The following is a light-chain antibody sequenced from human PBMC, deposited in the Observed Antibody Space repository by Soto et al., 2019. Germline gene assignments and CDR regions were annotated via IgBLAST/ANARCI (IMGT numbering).Light chain of an antibody. CDR2: DAS. Sequence: EIVLTQSPVTLSLSPGERATLSCRASQGVSSYLAWYQQKPGQAPRLLIYDASNRATGIPARFSGSGSGTDFTLTISRLEPEDFAVYYCQHRSNLPPMYTFGQGTKLEIK. V-gene: IGKV3-11*01. J-gene: IGKJ2*01. CDR1: QGVSSY. CDR3: QHRSNLPPMYT.